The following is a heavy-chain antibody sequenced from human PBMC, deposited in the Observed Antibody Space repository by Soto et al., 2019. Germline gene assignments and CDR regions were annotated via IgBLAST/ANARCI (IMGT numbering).Heavy chain of an antibody. D-gene: IGHD4-17*01. J-gene: IGHJ3*02. CDR1: GGTFISYA. CDR3: ARDLYGDYSRDAFDI. CDR2: ISAYNGNT. V-gene: IGHV1-18*01. Sequence: ASVKVSCKASGGTFISYAISWVRLAPGQGLEWMGWISAYNGNTNYAQKLQGRVTMTTDTSTSTAYMELRSLRSDDTAVYYCARDLYGDYSRDAFDIWGQGTMVTVSS.